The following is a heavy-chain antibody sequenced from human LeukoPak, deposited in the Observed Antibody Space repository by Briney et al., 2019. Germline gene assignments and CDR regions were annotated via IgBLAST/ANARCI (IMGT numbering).Heavy chain of an antibody. D-gene: IGHD1-26*01. V-gene: IGHV4-4*07. CDR1: GHFFRCYW. CDR2: IYSTGST. Sequence: PSDTLSLPCNVSGHFFRCYWWGWLRQPAGRGLEWIGRIYSTGSTKFNPPLKSRLTMSMAASTNQFSLKLASVTAADTAIYFCARQGYTESYYFLDYWSQGTLVTVSS. J-gene: IGHJ4*02. CDR3: ARQGYTESYYFLDY.